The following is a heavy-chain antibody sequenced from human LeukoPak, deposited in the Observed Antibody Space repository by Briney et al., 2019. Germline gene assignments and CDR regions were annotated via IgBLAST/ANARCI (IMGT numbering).Heavy chain of an antibody. Sequence: SETLSLTCTVSGGSISSYYWSWIRQPPGKGLEWIGYVYYSGSTNYNPSLKSRVTISVDTSKNQFSLKLTSVTAADTAVYYCARTTEGGYTYGYFYYYMDVWGKGTTVTISS. J-gene: IGHJ6*03. D-gene: IGHD5-18*01. CDR3: ARTTEGGYTYGYFYYYMDV. V-gene: IGHV4-59*01. CDR1: GGSISSYY. CDR2: VYYSGST.